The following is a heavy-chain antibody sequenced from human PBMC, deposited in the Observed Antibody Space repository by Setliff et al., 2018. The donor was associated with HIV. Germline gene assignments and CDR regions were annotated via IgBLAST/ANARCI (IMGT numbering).Heavy chain of an antibody. D-gene: IGHD2-21*01. Sequence: SETQSLTCTVSGGSISRSTHHWAWIRQPPGKGLEWIGALSSKGQAYYNPSLKSRVAISIDSSKNLFSLRLDSLTAADTAVYYCAAQDLDLVKYYYMDYWGPGALVTVSS. CDR2: LSSKGQA. CDR1: GGSISRSTHH. CDR3: AAQDLDLVKYYYMDY. J-gene: IGHJ4*02. V-gene: IGHV4-39*07.